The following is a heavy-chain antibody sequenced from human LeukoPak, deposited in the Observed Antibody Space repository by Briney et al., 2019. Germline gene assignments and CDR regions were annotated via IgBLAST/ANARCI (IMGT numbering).Heavy chain of an antibody. CDR1: GGTFSSYA. Sequence: ASVKVSCKASGGTFSSYAISWVRQAPGQGLEWMGGIIPIFGTANYAQKFQGRVTITADESTSTAYMELSSLRSEDTAVYYCARVVAANVWFDPWGQGTLVTVSS. CDR3: ARVVAANVWFDP. V-gene: IGHV1-69*13. J-gene: IGHJ5*02. CDR2: IIPIFGTA. D-gene: IGHD2-15*01.